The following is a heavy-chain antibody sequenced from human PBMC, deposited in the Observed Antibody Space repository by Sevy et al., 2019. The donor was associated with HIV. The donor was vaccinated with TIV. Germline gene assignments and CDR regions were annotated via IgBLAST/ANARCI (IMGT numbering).Heavy chain of an antibody. J-gene: IGHJ3*02. D-gene: IGHD3-16*01. CDR1: GFTFSSYW. CDR3: ARVWGILEWDAFDI. V-gene: IGHV3-7*01. Sequence: WGALRLSCAASGFTFSSYWMSWVRQAPGKGLEWVANIKQDGSEKYYVDSVKGRLTISRDNAKNSLFLQMNSLRAEDTAVYYCARVWGILEWDAFDIWGQVTMVTVSS. CDR2: IKQDGSEK.